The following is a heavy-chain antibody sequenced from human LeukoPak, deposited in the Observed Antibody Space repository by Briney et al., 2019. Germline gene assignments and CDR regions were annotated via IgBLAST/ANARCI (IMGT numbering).Heavy chain of an antibody. CDR3: ALNLYCTNGVCYHNNMDV. V-gene: IGHV3-74*01. J-gene: IGHJ6*03. D-gene: IGHD2-8*01. Sequence: PGGSLRLSCAASGFTFSSYWMHWVRQAPGKGLVWVSRINSDGSSTSYADSVKGRFTISRDNAKNTLYLQMNSLRAEDTAVYYCALNLYCTNGVCYHNNMDVWGKGTTVTVSS. CDR2: INSDGSST. CDR1: GFTFSSYW.